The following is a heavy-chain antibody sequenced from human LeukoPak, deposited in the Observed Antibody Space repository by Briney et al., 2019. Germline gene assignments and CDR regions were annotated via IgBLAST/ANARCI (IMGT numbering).Heavy chain of an antibody. D-gene: IGHD3-9*01. J-gene: IGHJ6*03. CDR2: INPKSGGT. CDR1: GYTFTGYH. CDR3: ARHPYDILTGYGYYYYYYMDV. Sequence: ASVKVSCEASGYTFTGYHMHWVRQAPGQGLEWMGWINPKSGGTNYAQKFQGRVTMTRDTSITTAFMELSRLTSDDTAVYYCARHPYDILTGYGYYYYYYMDVWGKGTTVIVSS. V-gene: IGHV1-2*02.